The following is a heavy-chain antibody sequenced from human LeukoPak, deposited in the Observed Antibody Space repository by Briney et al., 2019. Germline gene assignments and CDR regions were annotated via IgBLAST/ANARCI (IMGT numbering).Heavy chain of an antibody. Sequence: PSETLSLTCTVSGGSISSYYWSWIRQPPGKGLEWIGYIDYSGSTNYNPSLKSRVTISVDTSKNQFSLKLSSVTAADTAVYYCARGYYYDSSGYYYWGQGTLVTVSS. CDR2: IDYSGST. D-gene: IGHD3-22*01. V-gene: IGHV4-59*01. CDR3: ARGYYYDSSGYYY. CDR1: GGSISSYY. J-gene: IGHJ4*02.